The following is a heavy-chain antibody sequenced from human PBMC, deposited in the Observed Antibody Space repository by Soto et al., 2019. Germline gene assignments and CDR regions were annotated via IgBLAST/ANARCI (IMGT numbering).Heavy chain of an antibody. CDR3: ARSPRSSPYFDY. V-gene: IGHV5-51*01. D-gene: IGHD6-13*01. CDR1: GYTFSNFW. CDR2: IYPGDHET. Sequence: GESLKISCQSSGYTFSNFWIGWVRQLHGKGLEWMGIIYPGDHETRYSPSFHGKVTISADRSINTAYLQWNSLEASDTAFYFCARSPRSSPYFDYWGQGALVTVSS. J-gene: IGHJ4*02.